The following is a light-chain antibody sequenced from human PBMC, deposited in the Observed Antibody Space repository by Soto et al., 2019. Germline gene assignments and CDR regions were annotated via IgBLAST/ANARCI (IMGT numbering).Light chain of an antibody. Sequence: QSVLTQPPSVSGAPGQRVTISCTGSSSNIGAGYDVHWYQQLPGTAPKLLIYGNSNRPSGVPDRFSGSKSGTSASLAITGLQADDEADYYCCSYTDSRTHIFGSGTKVTVL. CDR1: SSNIGAGYD. J-gene: IGLJ1*01. CDR3: CSYTDSRTHI. CDR2: GNS. V-gene: IGLV1-40*01.